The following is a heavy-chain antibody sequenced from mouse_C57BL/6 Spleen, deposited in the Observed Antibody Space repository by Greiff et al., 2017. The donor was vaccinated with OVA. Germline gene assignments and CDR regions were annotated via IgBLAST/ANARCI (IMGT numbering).Heavy chain of an antibody. CDR1: GFTFSSYA. V-gene: IGHV5-4*03. CDR2: ISDGGSYT. Sequence: EVMLVESGGGLVKPGGSLKLSCAASGFTFSSYAMSWVRQTPGKRLEWVATISDGGSYTYYPDNVKGRFTISRDNAKNNLYLQMSHLKSEDTAMYYGARDYGYDGVYWYFDVWGTGTTVTVSS. J-gene: IGHJ1*03. CDR3: ARDYGYDGVYWYFDV. D-gene: IGHD2-2*01.